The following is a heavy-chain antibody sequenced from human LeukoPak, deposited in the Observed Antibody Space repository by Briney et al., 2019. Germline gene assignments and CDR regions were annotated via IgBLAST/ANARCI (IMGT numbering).Heavy chain of an antibody. CDR2: INCHNGNT. D-gene: IGHD6-19*01. J-gene: IGHJ4*02. V-gene: IGHV1-18*04. Sequence: ASVKVSCKASGYTFTSRGISWVRQAPGQGLEWMGWINCHNGNTNYAQKLQGRLTMTTDTSTSIAYMELRSLRSDDTAVYYCARDEVSGGWYNHWGQGTWSPSPQ. CDR1: GYTFTSRG. CDR3: ARDEVSGGWYNH.